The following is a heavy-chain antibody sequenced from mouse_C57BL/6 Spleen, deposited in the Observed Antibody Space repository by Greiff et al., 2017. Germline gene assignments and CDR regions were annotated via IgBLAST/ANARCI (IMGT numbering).Heavy chain of an antibody. Sequence: VQLQQSGPGLVAPSQSLSITCTVSGFSLTSYAISWVRQPPGKGLEWLGVIWTGGGTNYNSALKSRLSISKDNSKSQVFLKMNSLQTDDTARYYCARNSNYDYDGAWFAYWGQGTLVTVSA. CDR1: GFSLTSYA. D-gene: IGHD2-4*01. V-gene: IGHV2-9-1*01. CDR3: ARNSNYDYDGAWFAY. J-gene: IGHJ3*01. CDR2: IWTGGGT.